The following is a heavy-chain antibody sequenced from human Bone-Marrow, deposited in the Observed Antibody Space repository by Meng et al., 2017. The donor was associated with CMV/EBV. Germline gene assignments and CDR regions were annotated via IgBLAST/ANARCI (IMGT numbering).Heavy chain of an antibody. Sequence: ASVNVSCKASGYTFTGYYMHWVRQAPGQGLEWMGWINTNSGGTKYAQKFQVRVTMTRDTSISTAHMEVSGLTSDDTAVYYCASGGPTVSGSAVDCWGQGTLVTVSS. D-gene: IGHD4-11*01. J-gene: IGHJ4*02. CDR2: INTNSGGT. CDR3: ASGGPTVSGSAVDC. CDR1: GYTFTGYY. V-gene: IGHV1-2*02.